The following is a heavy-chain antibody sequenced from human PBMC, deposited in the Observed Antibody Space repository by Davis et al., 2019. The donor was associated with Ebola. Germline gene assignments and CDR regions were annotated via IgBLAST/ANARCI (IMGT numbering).Heavy chain of an antibody. J-gene: IGHJ4*02. CDR2: IYYSGRT. Sequence: SQTLSLTCTVSGGSISSYYWSWIRQPPGKGLEWIGSIYYSGRTNYNPSLKSRVTISVDTSKYQFSLKLSSVTAADTAVYYCARGPRDYYDSSGLDYWGQGTLVTVSS. CDR1: GGSISSYY. CDR3: ARGPRDYYDSSGLDY. D-gene: IGHD3-22*01. V-gene: IGHV4-59*01.